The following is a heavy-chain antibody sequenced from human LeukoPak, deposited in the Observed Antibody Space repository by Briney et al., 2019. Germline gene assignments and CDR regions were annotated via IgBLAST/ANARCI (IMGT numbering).Heavy chain of an antibody. CDR1: GLTFSVYG. V-gene: IGHV3-30*02. D-gene: IGHD1-26*01. CDR2: IRYDGNNQ. CDR3: AIASGSYAQIFDY. J-gene: IGHJ4*02. Sequence: SGGSLRLSCAASGLTFSVYGMHWVRQAPGKGLQWVAFIRYDGNNQYYADSVKGRFTISRDNSKNTLYLQMGSLRAEDMAVYYCAIASGSYAQIFDYWGQGTLVTVSS.